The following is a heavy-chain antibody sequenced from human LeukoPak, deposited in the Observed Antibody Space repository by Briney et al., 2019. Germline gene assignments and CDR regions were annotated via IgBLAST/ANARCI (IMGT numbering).Heavy chain of an antibody. D-gene: IGHD3-16*02. J-gene: IGHJ3*02. Sequence: ASVTVSCKASGYTFTSYYMHWVRQAPGQGLEWMGIINPSGGSTSYAQKFQGRVTMTKDTSTSTVYMELNRLRSDDTAVYYCARGEMITFGGVIVISTFDIWGQGTMVTVS. CDR1: GYTFTSYY. V-gene: IGHV1-46*01. CDR3: ARGEMITFGGVIVISTFDI. CDR2: INPSGGST.